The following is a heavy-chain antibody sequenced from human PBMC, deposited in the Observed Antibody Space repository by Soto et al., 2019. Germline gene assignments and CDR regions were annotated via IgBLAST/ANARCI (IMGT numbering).Heavy chain of an antibody. J-gene: IGHJ5*02. CDR3: ARGRVLGITIFGVVRPKGGFDP. D-gene: IGHD3-3*01. CDR1: GGSFSGYY. CDR2: INHSGST. Sequence: SETLSLTCAVYGGSFSGYYWSWIRQPPGKGLEWIGEINHSGSTNYNPSLKSRVTISVDTSKNQFSLKLSSVTAADTAVYYCARGRVLGITIFGVVRPKGGFDPWGQGTLVTVSS. V-gene: IGHV4-34*01.